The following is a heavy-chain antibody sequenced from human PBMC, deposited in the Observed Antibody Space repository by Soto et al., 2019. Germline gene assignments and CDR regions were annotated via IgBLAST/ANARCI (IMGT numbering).Heavy chain of an antibody. Sequence: SVKVSCKASGFTFTSSAVQWVRQARGQRLEWIGWIVVGSGNTNYAQKFQERVTITRDMSTSAAYMELSSLRSEGTAVYYCAASFYGSGSYTQDVWGQGTTVTFSS. CDR2: IVVGSGNT. CDR1: GFTFTSSA. D-gene: IGHD3-10*01. V-gene: IGHV1-58*01. CDR3: AASFYGSGSYTQDV. J-gene: IGHJ6*02.